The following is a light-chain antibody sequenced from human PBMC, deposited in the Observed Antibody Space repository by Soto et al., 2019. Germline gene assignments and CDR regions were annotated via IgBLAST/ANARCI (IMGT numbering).Light chain of an antibody. Sequence: IMMTQSPATLSVSPGERATLSFRASQSVRSNLAWYQQKPGQSPSLLIYGASTRATVIPARFSGSGSGTELTLTISSLQSEDFAVYYCQQYNNWPRTFGQGTKVDI. CDR3: QQYNNWPRT. J-gene: IGKJ1*01. V-gene: IGKV3-15*01. CDR1: QSVRSN. CDR2: GAS.